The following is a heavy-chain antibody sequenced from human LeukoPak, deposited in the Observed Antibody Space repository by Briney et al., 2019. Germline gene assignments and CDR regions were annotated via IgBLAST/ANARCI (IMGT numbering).Heavy chain of an antibody. V-gene: IGHV3-23*01. CDR3: AKDNFLSYYYASSGYYPFDY. J-gene: IGHJ4*02. CDR2: ISGSGGST. D-gene: IGHD3-22*01. CDR1: GFTFSSYA. Sequence: PGGSLRLSCAASGFTFSSYAMSWVRQAPGKGLEWVSAISGSGGSTYYADSVKGRFTISRDNSKNTLYLQMNSLRAEDTAVYYCAKDNFLSYYYASSGYYPFDYWGQGTLVTVSS.